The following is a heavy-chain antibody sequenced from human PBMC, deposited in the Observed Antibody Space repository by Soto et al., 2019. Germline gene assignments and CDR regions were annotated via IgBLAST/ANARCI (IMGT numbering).Heavy chain of an antibody. D-gene: IGHD6-19*01. J-gene: IGHJ3*02. CDR1: GFTFDDYA. CDR3: AKGSIAVANGAFDI. Sequence: EVQLVESGGGLVQPGRSLRLSCAASGFTFDDYAMHWVRQAPGKGLEWVSGISWNSGSIGYADSVKGRFTISRDNAKNSLYLQMNSLRAEDTALYYCAKGSIAVANGAFDIWGQGTMVTVSS. CDR2: ISWNSGSI. V-gene: IGHV3-9*01.